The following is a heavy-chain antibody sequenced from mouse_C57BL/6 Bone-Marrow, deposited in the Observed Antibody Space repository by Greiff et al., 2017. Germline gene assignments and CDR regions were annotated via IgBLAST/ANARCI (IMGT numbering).Heavy chain of an antibody. V-gene: IGHV5-17*01. D-gene: IGHD2-1*01. CDR2: ISSGSSTI. CDR1: GFTFSDYG. Sequence: EVKLVESGGGLVKPGGSLKLSCAASGFTFSDYGMHWVRQAPEKGLEWVAYISSGSSTIYYADTVKGRITISRDNAKNTMFLQMTRLRSEDTAVYYCARGCNYLFAYWGQGTLVTVSA. CDR3: ARGCNYLFAY. J-gene: IGHJ3*01.